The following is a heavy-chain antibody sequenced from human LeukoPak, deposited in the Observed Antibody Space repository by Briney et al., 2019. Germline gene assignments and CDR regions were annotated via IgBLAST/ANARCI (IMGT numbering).Heavy chain of an antibody. CDR1: GYTFTGYY. V-gene: IGHV1-2*02. CDR2: INPNSGGT. Sequence: ASVKVSCKASGYTFTGYYMHWVRQAPGQGLEWMGWINPNSGGTNYAQKFQGRVTVTRDTSISTAYMELSRLRSDDTAVYYCARDGYGGYGSGSYRFVAYWGQGTLVTVSS. D-gene: IGHD3-10*01. J-gene: IGHJ4*02. CDR3: ARDGYGGYGSGSYRFVAY.